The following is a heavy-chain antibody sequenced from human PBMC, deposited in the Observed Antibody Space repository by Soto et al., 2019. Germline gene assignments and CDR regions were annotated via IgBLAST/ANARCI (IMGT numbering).Heavy chain of an antibody. Sequence: QVQLVESGGGVVQPGRSLRLSCAASGFTFSSYGMHWVRQAPGKGLEWVAVIWDDGSNKYYADSVKGRFTISRDNSKNTLYLQMNSLRAEDTAVYYCARDRRYCSSTSCYFLDYWGQGTLVTVSS. V-gene: IGHV3-33*01. D-gene: IGHD2-2*01. CDR2: IWDDGSNK. CDR3: ARDRRYCSSTSCYFLDY. J-gene: IGHJ4*02. CDR1: GFTFSSYG.